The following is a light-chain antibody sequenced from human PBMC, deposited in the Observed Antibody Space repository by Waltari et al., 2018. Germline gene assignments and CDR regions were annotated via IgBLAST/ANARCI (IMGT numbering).Light chain of an antibody. CDR3: ATWDDSLNAWI. J-gene: IGLJ2*01. CDR1: SSHTGRDS. V-gene: IGLV1-44*01. CDR2: RSD. Sequence: QSLLTQPHSLSGAPGQRVTISCPGGSSHTGRDSVNWYAPVPGTTPKLLMYRSDQRPSGVSDRFSGSKSGTSASLAITGLLSADEADYICATWDDSLNAWIFGGGTRLTVL.